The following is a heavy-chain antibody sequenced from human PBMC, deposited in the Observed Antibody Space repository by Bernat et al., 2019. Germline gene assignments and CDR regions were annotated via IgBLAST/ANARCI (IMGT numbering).Heavy chain of an antibody. CDR1: GGSISSYY. CDR3: ARHGEAVTTVWFDP. J-gene: IGHJ5*02. D-gene: IGHD4-17*01. Sequence: QVQLQESGPGLVKPSETLSLTCTVSGGSISSYYWGWIRQPPGKGLEWIGSIYYSGSTYYNPSLKSRVTISVDTSKNQFSLKLSSVTAADTAVYYCARHGEAVTTVWFDPWGQGTLVTVSS. CDR2: IYYSGST. V-gene: IGHV4-39*01.